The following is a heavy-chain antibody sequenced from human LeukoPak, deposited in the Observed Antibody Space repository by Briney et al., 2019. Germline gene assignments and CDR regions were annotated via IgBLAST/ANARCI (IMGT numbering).Heavy chain of an antibody. CDR2: ISSSSSTI. V-gene: IGHV3-48*01. CDR3: AKGTSSGDLTTDY. J-gene: IGHJ4*02. D-gene: IGHD1-14*01. CDR1: GVTFSSYS. Sequence: GGALRLSCAASGVTFSSYSMNWVRQAPGKGVEWVSYISSSSSTIYYADSVKGRFPISRDNAKNSLYLQMNSLRAEDTAVYYCAKGTSSGDLTTDYWGQGTLVTVSS.